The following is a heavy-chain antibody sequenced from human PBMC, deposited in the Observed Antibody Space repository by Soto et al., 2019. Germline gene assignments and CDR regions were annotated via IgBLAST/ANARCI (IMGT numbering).Heavy chain of an antibody. V-gene: IGHV4-59*01. J-gene: IGHJ5*02. CDR1: GGSISSYY. CDR2: IYYSGST. Sequence: SETLSLTCTVSGGSISSYYWSWIRQPPGKGLEWIGYIYYSGSTNYNPSLKSRVTISVDTSKNQFSLKLSSVTAADTAVYYCARVPPRIAAAAPWGQGTLVTVSS. CDR3: ARVPPRIAAAAP. D-gene: IGHD6-13*01.